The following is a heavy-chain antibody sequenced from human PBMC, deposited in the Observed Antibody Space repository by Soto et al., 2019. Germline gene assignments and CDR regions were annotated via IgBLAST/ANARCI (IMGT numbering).Heavy chain of an antibody. V-gene: IGHV3-53*01. Sequence: PGGSLRLSCAVSGFTVSNNYMSWVRQAPGKGLEGVSVIYSGGYTAYGDSVKGRFTISRDNSKNTLYLQMNSLRADDTAVYYCAKRKFPWAPLRGAFFDYWGQGTLVTVSS. CDR1: GFTVSNNY. CDR2: IYSGGYT. J-gene: IGHJ4*02. D-gene: IGHD1-26*01. CDR3: AKRKFPWAPLRGAFFDY.